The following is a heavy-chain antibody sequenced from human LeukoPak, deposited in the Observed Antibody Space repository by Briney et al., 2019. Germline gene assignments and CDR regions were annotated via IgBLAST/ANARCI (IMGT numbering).Heavy chain of an antibody. CDR3: TTDRPTVPLDY. J-gene: IGHJ4*02. CDR1: GFTFSFAW. CDR2: IKSKTDGGKT. Sequence: PGGSLRLSCAASGFTFSFAWMSWVRQDPGEWLEWVVCIKSKTDGGKTDYAAPVKGRFTIKRDDSKNTLYLQMNSLKTEDTAVYYCTTDRPTVPLDYWGQGTLVTVSS. V-gene: IGHV3-15*01. D-gene: IGHD4-17*01.